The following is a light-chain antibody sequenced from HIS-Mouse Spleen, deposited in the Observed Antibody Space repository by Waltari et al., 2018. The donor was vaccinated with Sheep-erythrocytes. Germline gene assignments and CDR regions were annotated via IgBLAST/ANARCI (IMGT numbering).Light chain of an antibody. J-gene: IGLJ3*02. CDR1: SSDVGGSHS. V-gene: IGLV2-14*03. Sequence: QSALTQPASVSGSPGQSITISCTGTSSDVGGSHSVSWYQQHPGKAPKLMIYDVSNRPSGVSNRFSGSKSGNTASLTISGLQAEDEADYYCSSYTSSSTWVFGGGTKLTVL. CDR2: DVS. CDR3: SSYTSSSTWV.